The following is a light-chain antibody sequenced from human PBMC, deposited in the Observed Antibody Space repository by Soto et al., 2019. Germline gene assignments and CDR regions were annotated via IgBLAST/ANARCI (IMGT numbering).Light chain of an antibody. CDR1: QSVSTS. CDR3: QQYDIWPWT. Sequence: EVLMTQSPATLSVSPGERATLSCRASQSVSTSLAWYQQRPGQVPRLLIYGTSTRATGIPARFSGSGSGTEFTLTISTLQSEDFAVYYCQQYDIWPWTFGQGTKVEIK. J-gene: IGKJ1*01. V-gene: IGKV3-15*01. CDR2: GTS.